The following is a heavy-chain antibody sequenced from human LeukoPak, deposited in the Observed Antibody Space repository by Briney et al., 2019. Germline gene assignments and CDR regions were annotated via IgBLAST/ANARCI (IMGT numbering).Heavy chain of an antibody. J-gene: IGHJ5*02. Sequence: SETLSLTCTVSGGSISSYYWSWIRQPPGKGLEWIGYIYYSGSTNYNPSLKSRVTISVDTSKNQLSLKLSSVTAADTAVYYCARETRRTVRGLFDPWGQGTLVTVSS. V-gene: IGHV4-59*01. CDR2: IYYSGST. CDR1: GGSISSYY. CDR3: ARETRRTVRGLFDP. D-gene: IGHD3-10*01.